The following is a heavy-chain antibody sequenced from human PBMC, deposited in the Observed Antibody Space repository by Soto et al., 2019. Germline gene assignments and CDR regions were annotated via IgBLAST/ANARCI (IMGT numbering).Heavy chain of an antibody. CDR1: GGSVSSGSYY. CDR2: IYYSGST. Sequence: SETLSLTCTVSGGSVSSGSYYWSWIRQPPGKGLEWIGYIYYSGSTNYNPSLKSRVTISVDTSKNQLSLKLSSVTAADTAVYYCARFNIAAAGTADYWGQGTLVTVSS. D-gene: IGHD6-13*01. V-gene: IGHV4-61*01. CDR3: ARFNIAAAGTADY. J-gene: IGHJ4*02.